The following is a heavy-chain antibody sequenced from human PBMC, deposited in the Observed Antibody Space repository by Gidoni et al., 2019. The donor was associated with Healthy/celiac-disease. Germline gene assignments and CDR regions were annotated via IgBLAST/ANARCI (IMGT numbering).Heavy chain of an antibody. V-gene: IGHV3-15*01. D-gene: IGHD2-2*01. CDR1: GFTFSNAW. CDR3: TTEPPNCSSTSCYPY. Sequence: EVQLVESGGGLVKPGGSLRLSCAASGFTFSNAWMSWVRQAPGKGLEWVGRIKSKTDGGTTDYAAPVKGRFTISRDDSKNTLYLQMNSLKTEDTAVYYCTTEPPNCSSTSCYPYWGQGTLVTVSS. CDR2: IKSKTDGGTT. J-gene: IGHJ4*02.